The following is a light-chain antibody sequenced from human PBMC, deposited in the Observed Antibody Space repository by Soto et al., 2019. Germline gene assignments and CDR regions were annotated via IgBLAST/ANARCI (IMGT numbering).Light chain of an antibody. V-gene: IGLV1-44*01. CDR3: AAWDDSLNGVV. J-gene: IGLJ2*01. Sequence: QSVLTQPPSASGTPGQRVTISCSGSSSNIGSNTVNWYQQLPGTAPKLLIYSNNQWPSGVPDRFSGSKSGTSASLAISGRQSEDEADYYCAAWDDSLNGVVFGGGTKVTVL. CDR2: SNN. CDR1: SSNIGSNT.